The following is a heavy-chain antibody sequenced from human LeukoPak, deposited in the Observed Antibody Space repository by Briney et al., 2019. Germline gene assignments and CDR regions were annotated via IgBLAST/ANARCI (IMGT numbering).Heavy chain of an antibody. D-gene: IGHD2-21*02. CDR2: INHSDST. Sequence: SETLSLTCAVDGGSFSGYYWSWIRQPPGKGLEWIGEINHSDSTTFNPSLKSRVNMSVDTSKNQFSLKLTSVTAADTAVFYCARGLSSARTAVLNSWGQGTLVTVSS. V-gene: IGHV4-34*01. CDR3: ARGLSSARTAVLNS. CDR1: GGSFSGYY. J-gene: IGHJ4*02.